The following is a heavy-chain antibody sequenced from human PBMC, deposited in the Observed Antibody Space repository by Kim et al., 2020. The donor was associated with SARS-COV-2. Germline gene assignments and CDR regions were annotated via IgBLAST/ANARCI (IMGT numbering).Heavy chain of an antibody. J-gene: IGHJ4*02. D-gene: IGHD3-22*01. CDR1: GYTFTSYV. CDR3: ARAPAYDYYYDSSGPYYFDY. V-gene: IGHV7-4-1*02. CDR2: INTNTGDP. Sequence: ASVKVSCKASGYTFTSYVLNWVRQAPGQGLEWMGWINTNTGDPTYAPGFTGRFVFSVDTSVSTAYLQISSLKAEDTAVYYCARAPAYDYYYDSSGPYYFDYWGQGTLVTVSS.